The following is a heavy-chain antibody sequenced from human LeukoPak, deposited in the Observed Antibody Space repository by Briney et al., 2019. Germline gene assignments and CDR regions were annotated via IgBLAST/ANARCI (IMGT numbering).Heavy chain of an antibody. Sequence: GASVKVSCKASGYIFNSYAISRVRQAPGQGLEWMGRITAHNGQTNYAQRFQGRVSMTTDTSTSTAYMEVRSLRSADTAVYYCARDPRYSSGYSGFDYWGQGTLVTVSS. J-gene: IGHJ4*02. CDR1: GYIFNSYA. V-gene: IGHV1-18*01. CDR2: ITAHNGQT. D-gene: IGHD3-22*01. CDR3: ARDPRYSSGYSGFDY.